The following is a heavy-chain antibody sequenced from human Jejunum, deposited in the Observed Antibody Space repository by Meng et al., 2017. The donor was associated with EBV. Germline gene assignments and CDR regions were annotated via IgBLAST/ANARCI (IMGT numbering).Heavy chain of an antibody. CDR2: INPDGRTI. V-gene: IGHV3-74*01. CDR3: TRAGYYRFDY. CDR1: GFTLSEHW. D-gene: IGHD1-26*01. J-gene: IGHJ4*02. Sequence: EVQVVESGGGLVQPGGYLRLSCAASGFTLSEHWIHWVRQAPGEGLMWVSRINPDGRTINYGDSVKGRFTISRDNAKNTVYLQMNSLRAEDTAVYYCTRAGYYRFDYWGQGALVTVSS.